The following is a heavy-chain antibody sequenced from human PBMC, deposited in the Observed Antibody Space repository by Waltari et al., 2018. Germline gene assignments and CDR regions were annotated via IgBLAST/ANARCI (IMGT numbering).Heavy chain of an antibody. CDR2: LDGGDNT. CDR3: ARFGPGGYGLP. V-gene: IGHV3-53*01. CDR1: GFTVSSYY. J-gene: IGHJ5*02. Sequence: EVQLVESGGGLIQPGGSLRLSCAASGFTVSSYYMTWVRQAPGQGLGGVSVLDGGDNTNYADSVKGRFTISRDHSENMVFLQMNNLRAEDTAVYYCARFGPGGYGLPWGQGTLVTVSS. D-gene: IGHD3-16*01.